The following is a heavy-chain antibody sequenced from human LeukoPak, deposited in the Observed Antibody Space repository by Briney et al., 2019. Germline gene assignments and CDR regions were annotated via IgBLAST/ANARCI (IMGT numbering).Heavy chain of an antibody. D-gene: IGHD3-10*01. J-gene: IGHJ6*02. CDR1: GFTFSDYY. Sequence: PGGSLRLSCAASGFTFSDYYMSWLRQAPGKGLERGSYISSSSSYTNYAASVKGRFTISRDNAKNSLYLQMNSLRAEDTAVYYCARGTLMVRGGMDVWGQGTTVTVSS. CDR3: ARGTLMVRGGMDV. V-gene: IGHV3-11*05. CDR2: ISSSSSYT.